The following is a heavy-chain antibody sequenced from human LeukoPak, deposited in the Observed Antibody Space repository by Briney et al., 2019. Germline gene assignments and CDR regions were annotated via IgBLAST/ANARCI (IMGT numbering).Heavy chain of an antibody. CDR1: GVSVRNYY. J-gene: IGHJ4*02. Sequence: ETLSLTCAVSGVSVRNYYWTWFRQSPGKGLEWIAYIYYSGNTKYNPSLKSRVTIFVDTSTNQFSLEMNSVTAADTAVYYCARAKGDYWGPGTLVTVSS. CDR2: IYYSGNT. CDR3: ARAKGDY. V-gene: IGHV4-59*02.